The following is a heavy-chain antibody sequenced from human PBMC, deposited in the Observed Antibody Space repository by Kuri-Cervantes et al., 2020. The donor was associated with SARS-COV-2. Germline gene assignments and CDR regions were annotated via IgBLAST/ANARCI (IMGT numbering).Heavy chain of an antibody. CDR1: GCTFSSYA. J-gene: IGHJ3*02. V-gene: IGHV1-69*05. CDR2: IIPIFGTA. D-gene: IGHD2/OR15-2a*01. CDR3: ARSRFRDYLDAFDI. Sequence: SVKVSCKASGCTFSSYAISWVRQAPGQGLEWMGGIIPIFGTANYAQKFQGRVTITTDESTSTAYMELSSLRSEDTAVYYCARSRFRDYLDAFDIWGQGTMVTVSS.